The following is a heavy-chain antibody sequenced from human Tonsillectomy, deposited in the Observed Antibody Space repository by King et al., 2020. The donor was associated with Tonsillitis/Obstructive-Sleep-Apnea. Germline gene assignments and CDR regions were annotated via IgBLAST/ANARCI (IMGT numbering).Heavy chain of an antibody. CDR3: SGRITIFGVGFDY. CDR2: IKSKPDGGTP. Sequence: VQLVESGGGLVKPGGSLRLSCASSGFTFSNAWMSWVRQAPGKGLEGVGRIKSKPDGGTPDYVAPVKGRFTISRDDSKNTLYLKMNSLKTEDTAVYYCSGRITIFGVGFDYWGQGTLVTVSS. CDR1: GFTFSNAW. J-gene: IGHJ4*02. V-gene: IGHV3-15*01. D-gene: IGHD3-3*01.